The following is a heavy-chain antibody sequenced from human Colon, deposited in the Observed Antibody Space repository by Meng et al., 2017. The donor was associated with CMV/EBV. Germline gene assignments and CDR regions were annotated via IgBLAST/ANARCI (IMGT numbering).Heavy chain of an antibody. CDR3: ARGRVGNTVRIDP. D-gene: IGHD1-26*01. Sequence: GGSLRLSCAASGFTFSNYGMLWVRQAPGKGLEWVASLRYDGSNQYYADSLKGRFSISRDNSKNTLYLQLNSLRVEDTAVYYCARGRVGNTVRIDPWGQGTLVTVSS. J-gene: IGHJ5*02. V-gene: IGHV3-30*02. CDR2: LRYDGSNQ. CDR1: GFTFSNYG.